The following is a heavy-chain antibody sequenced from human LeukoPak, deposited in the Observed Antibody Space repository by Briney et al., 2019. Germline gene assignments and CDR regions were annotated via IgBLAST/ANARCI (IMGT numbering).Heavy chain of an antibody. V-gene: IGHV3-23*01. Sequence: GGSLRLSCAASTFTFSNYWMHWVRQAPGKGLEWVSAISGSGGSTYYADSVKGRFTISRDNSKNTLYLQMNSLRAEDTAVYYCARHRLGYCSSTSCHGGGVERWFDPWGQGTLVTVSS. J-gene: IGHJ5*02. CDR3: ARHRLGYCSSTSCHGGGVERWFDP. CDR1: TFTFSNYW. CDR2: ISGSGGST. D-gene: IGHD2-2*01.